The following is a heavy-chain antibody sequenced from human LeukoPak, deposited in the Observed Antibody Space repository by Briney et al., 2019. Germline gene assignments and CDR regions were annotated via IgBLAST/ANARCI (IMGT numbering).Heavy chain of an antibody. CDR3: ARVGYSYGQHFDY. D-gene: IGHD5-18*01. Sequence: SETLSLTCTVSGGSVSSYYWSWIRQPPGKGLEWIGYIYYSGSTNYNPSLKSRVTISVDTSKNQFSLKLSSVTAADTAVYYCARVGYSYGQHFDYWGQGTLVTVSS. CDR2: IYYSGST. V-gene: IGHV4-59*02. J-gene: IGHJ4*02. CDR1: GGSVSSYY.